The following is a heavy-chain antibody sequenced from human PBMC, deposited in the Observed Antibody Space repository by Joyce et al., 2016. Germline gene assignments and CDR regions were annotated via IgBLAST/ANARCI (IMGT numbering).Heavy chain of an antibody. Sequence: QVQLQESGPGLVKPSETLSLTCTVSGASVSSGSSYGSWIRQPPGKGLEWIGYVYYSGSTNYNPSLKSRVTISVDTSKNQFSLELSSVTAADTAVYYCARDKRWLDLDYWGQGTLVTVSS. J-gene: IGHJ4*02. CDR2: VYYSGST. CDR3: ARDKRWLDLDY. D-gene: IGHD6-19*01. V-gene: IGHV4-61*01. CDR1: GASVSSGSSY.